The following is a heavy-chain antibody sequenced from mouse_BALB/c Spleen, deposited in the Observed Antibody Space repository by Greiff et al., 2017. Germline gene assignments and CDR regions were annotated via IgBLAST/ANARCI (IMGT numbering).Heavy chain of an antibody. V-gene: IGHV1-9*01. CDR2: ILPGSGST. CDR3: ASGSSLGYAMDY. D-gene: IGHD1-1*01. J-gene: IGHJ4*01. Sequence: VQLQQSGAEMMKPGASVKISCKATGYTFSSYWIEWVKQRPGHGLEWIGEILPGSGSTNYNEKFKGKATFTADTSSNTAYMQLSSLTSEDSAVYYCASGSSLGYAMDYWGQGTSVTVSS. CDR1: GYTFSSYW.